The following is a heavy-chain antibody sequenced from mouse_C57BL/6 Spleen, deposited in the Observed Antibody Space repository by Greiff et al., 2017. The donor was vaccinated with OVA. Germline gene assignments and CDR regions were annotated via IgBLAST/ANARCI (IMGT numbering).Heavy chain of an antibody. Sequence: VQVVESGAELARPGASVKLSCKASGYTFPSYGISWVKQRTGQGLEWIGEIYPRSGDTYYNEKFKGKATLTADKSSSTAYMELRSLTSEDSAVYFCARDDYAYWYFDVWGTGTTVTVSS. D-gene: IGHD2-4*01. J-gene: IGHJ1*03. CDR1: GYTFPSYG. V-gene: IGHV1-81*01. CDR2: IYPRSGDT. CDR3: ARDDYAYWYFDV.